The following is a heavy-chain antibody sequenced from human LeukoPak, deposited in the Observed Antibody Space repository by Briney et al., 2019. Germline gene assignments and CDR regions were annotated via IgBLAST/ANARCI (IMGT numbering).Heavy chain of an antibody. Sequence: SVKVSCKASGGTFSSYAISWVRQAPGQGLEWMGGIIPMINTPKYAQRFQGRVSITADESTSTGYMEVSSLRSEDTAVYYCAIFQGTYGDNDNDFWGQGTLVTVSS. V-gene: IGHV1-69*01. D-gene: IGHD4-17*01. J-gene: IGHJ4*02. CDR2: IIPMINTP. CDR3: AIFQGTYGDNDNDF. CDR1: GGTFSSYA.